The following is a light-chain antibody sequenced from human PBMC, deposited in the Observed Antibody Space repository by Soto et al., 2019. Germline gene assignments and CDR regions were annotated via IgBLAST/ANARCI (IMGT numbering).Light chain of an antibody. V-gene: IGKV3-11*01. Sequence: EIVLTQSPATLSLSPGERATLSCRASQSVSSYLAWYQQKPGQAPRLLIYDASNRATGIPARFSGSGPGTDFTLTISSLEPEDFAVYYCQQRSNWPPLTFGGGTKVDIK. J-gene: IGKJ4*01. CDR1: QSVSSY. CDR3: QQRSNWPPLT. CDR2: DAS.